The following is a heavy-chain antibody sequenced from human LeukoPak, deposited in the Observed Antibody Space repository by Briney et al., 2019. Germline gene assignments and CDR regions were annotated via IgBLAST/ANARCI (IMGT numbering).Heavy chain of an antibody. D-gene: IGHD6-13*01. CDR1: GFTFSTYW. J-gene: IGHJ4*02. CDR2: INADGSTT. V-gene: IGHV3-74*01. Sequence: GGSLRLSCAASGFTFSTYWMHWVRQGPGKGLVWVSRINADGSTTTYADSVKGRFTISRDNAKNTLYLQMNSLRAEDTAVYYCARGPSHSSSWYGLDDWGQGALVTVFS. CDR3: ARGPSHSSSWYGLDD.